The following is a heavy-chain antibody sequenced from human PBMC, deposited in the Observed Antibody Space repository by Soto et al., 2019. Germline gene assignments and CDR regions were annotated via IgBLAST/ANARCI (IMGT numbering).Heavy chain of an antibody. D-gene: IGHD1-1*01. CDR3: VREGRMGTFDY. Sequence: SETLSLTCTVSGGSVGGGSYFWSWVRQPPGKGLEWIGYFYYSGSTKYNPSLKSRVTILEDTSKNQFSLKLNSVTAADTAVYYCVREGRMGTFDYWGQGALVTVSS. V-gene: IGHV4-61*01. CDR2: FYYSGST. CDR1: GGSVGGGSYF. J-gene: IGHJ4*02.